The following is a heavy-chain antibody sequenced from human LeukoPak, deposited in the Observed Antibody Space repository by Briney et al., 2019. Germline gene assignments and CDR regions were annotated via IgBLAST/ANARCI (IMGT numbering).Heavy chain of an antibody. D-gene: IGHD3-10*01. V-gene: IGHV1-2*02. CDR1: GYTFTGYY. Sequence: GASVKVSCKTSGYTFTGYYIHWMRQAPGQGLEWMGWINPNSGGTNYAQKFQGRVTMTRDTSISTAYMELSRLRSDDTAVYYCTSMVRRVISPLEPNDYWGQGTLVTVSS. CDR3: TSMVRRVISPLEPNDY. J-gene: IGHJ4*02. CDR2: INPNSGGT.